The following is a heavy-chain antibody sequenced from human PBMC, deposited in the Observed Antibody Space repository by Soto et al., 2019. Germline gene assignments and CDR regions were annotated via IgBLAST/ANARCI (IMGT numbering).Heavy chain of an antibody. CDR1: GGSISSSNYY. Sequence: SETLSLTCTVSGGSISSSNYYWGWVRQPPGKGLEWIATIHYSGTTYYNPSLKSRVTIFVDTSKNQFSLRLTSVTAADTAVYYCARQVYGSGSYAYYFDYWGQGTLVT. V-gene: IGHV4-39*01. CDR2: IHYSGTT. J-gene: IGHJ4*02. D-gene: IGHD3-10*01. CDR3: ARQVYGSGSYAYYFDY.